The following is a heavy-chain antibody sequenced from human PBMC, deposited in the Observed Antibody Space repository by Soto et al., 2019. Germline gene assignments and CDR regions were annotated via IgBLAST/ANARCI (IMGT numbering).Heavy chain of an antibody. Sequence: VQLQESGPGLVKPSGTLSLTCAVSGGSISSGNWWSWVRQSPRKGLEWIGEISHSGNTNLNPSLKSRVTISIDKSKNQFSLKLTSVTAADTAVYYCASHRGNTYGPYDYWGQGTLVTVSS. CDR3: ASHRGNTYGPYDY. D-gene: IGHD5-18*01. CDR1: GGSISSGNW. CDR2: ISHSGNT. V-gene: IGHV4-4*02. J-gene: IGHJ4*02.